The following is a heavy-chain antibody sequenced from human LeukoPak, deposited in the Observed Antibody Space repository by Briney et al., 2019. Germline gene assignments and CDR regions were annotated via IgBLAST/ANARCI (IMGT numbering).Heavy chain of an antibody. CDR2: ISDSSSYI. D-gene: IGHD2-15*01. CDR1: GFIFSSYT. Sequence: PGGSLRLSCAASGFIFSSYTMNWVRQAPGEGLEWVSSISDSSSYIYYADPIKGRFTISRDNAKNSLYLQMNSLRAEDTAVYYCARVHCSGGSCYWAFDYWGQGTLVTVSS. V-gene: IGHV3-21*01. CDR3: ARVHCSGGSCYWAFDY. J-gene: IGHJ4*02.